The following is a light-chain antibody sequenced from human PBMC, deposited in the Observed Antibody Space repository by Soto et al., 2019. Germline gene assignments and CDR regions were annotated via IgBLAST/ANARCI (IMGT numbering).Light chain of an antibody. Sequence: QSALTQPASVSGSPGQSITISCTGTSSDVGDYNYVSWYQQQPGKAPKVMIYDVSNRPSGVSNRFSGSKSGNTASLTISGLQVEDEADYYCSSYTSSSTLVFGTGTKLTVL. CDR2: DVS. CDR1: SSDVGDYNY. V-gene: IGLV2-14*01. J-gene: IGLJ1*01. CDR3: SSYTSSSTLV.